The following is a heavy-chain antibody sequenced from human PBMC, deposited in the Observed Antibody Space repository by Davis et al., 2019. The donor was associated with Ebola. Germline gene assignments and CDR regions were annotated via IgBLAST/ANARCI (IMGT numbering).Heavy chain of an antibody. D-gene: IGHD1-1*01. CDR2: ISHAGLT. CDR1: GGSFSDYF. Sequence: MPGGSLRLSCAVYGGSFSDYFWSWIRQSPGKGLEWIGYISHAGLTDYNPSLTSRVTISVDTSKNQFSLKMTPVTAADTAVYYCARTAKTSVSASGLGYTYFDPWSQGTLVTVSS. CDR3: ARTAKTSVSASGLGYTYFDP. V-gene: IGHV4-34*01. J-gene: IGHJ5*02.